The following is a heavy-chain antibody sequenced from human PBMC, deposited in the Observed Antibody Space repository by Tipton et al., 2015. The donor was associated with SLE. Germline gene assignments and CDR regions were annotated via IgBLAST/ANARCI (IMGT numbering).Heavy chain of an antibody. J-gene: IGHJ6*03. V-gene: IGHV4-31*03. D-gene: IGHD7-27*01. CDR3: ARDAGGSLGMESYYYYMDV. CDR1: GDSVTSSGYY. Sequence: TLSLTCTATGDSVTSSGYYWSWIRQHPGKGLEWIGFISYDGRTKYNPSLKSRVTISLDTSKTQFSLNLSSVTAADTAVYYCARDAGGSLGMESYYYYMDVWGKGTTVTVSS. CDR2: ISYDGRT.